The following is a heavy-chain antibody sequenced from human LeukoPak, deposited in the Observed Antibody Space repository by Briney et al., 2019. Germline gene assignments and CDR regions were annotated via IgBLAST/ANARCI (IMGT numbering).Heavy chain of an antibody. D-gene: IGHD1-26*01. CDR2: IYYSGIT. J-gene: IGHJ4*02. V-gene: IGHV4-31*03. Sequence: PSQTLSLTCTVSGGSISSGGYFWSWIRQHPGKGLEWIGYIYYSGITYYNPSLESRVTMSVDTSKNQFSLELSSVTAADTAVFYCARENSGSYREFDYWGQGTLDTVSS. CDR1: GGSISSGGYF. CDR3: ARENSGSYREFDY.